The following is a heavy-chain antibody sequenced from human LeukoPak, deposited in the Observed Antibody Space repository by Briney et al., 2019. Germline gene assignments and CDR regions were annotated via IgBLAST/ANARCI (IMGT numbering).Heavy chain of an antibody. V-gene: IGHV3-9*01. D-gene: IGHD5-18*01. J-gene: IGHJ4*02. CDR1: GFNFDDYA. CDR2: ISWNSGSI. Sequence: GGSLRLSCAASGFNFDDYAMHWVRQGPGKGLEWVSGISWNSGSIGYADSVKGRFTISRDNAKNSLYLQMNSLRAEDTALYYCAKGQTGYSYGPDYWGQGTLVTVSS. CDR3: AKGQTGYSYGPDY.